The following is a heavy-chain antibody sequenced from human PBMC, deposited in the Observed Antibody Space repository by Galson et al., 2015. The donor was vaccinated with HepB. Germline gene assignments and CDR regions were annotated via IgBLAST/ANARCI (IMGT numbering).Heavy chain of an antibody. D-gene: IGHD3-10*01. Sequence: SLRLSCATSGFSFGSEWMAWVRQAPGKGLEWVANIRGDGSTTFYVGSVRGRFTISRDNAKNSVYLQMNSLRVEDTAVYYCASSRDSPGNYWGQGTLVTVSS. CDR1: GFSFGSEW. CDR3: ASSRDSPGNY. J-gene: IGHJ4*02. V-gene: IGHV3-7*01. CDR2: IRGDGSTT.